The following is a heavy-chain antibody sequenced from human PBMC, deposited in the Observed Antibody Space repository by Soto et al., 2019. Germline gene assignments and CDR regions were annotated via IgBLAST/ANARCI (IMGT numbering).Heavy chain of an antibody. CDR3: ARDRDITKQLAWFDP. CDR2: ISSSSSYI. V-gene: IGHV3-21*01. CDR1: GFTFSSYS. D-gene: IGHD3-3*01. Sequence: GGSLRLSCAASGFTFSSYSMNWVRQAPGKGLEWVSSISSSSSYIYYADSVKGRFTISRDNAKNSLYLQMNSLRAEDTAVYYCARDRDITKQLAWFDPWGQGTLVTVS. J-gene: IGHJ5*02.